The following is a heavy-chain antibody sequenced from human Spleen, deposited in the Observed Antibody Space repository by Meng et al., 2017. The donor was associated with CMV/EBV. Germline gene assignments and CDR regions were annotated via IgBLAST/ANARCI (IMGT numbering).Heavy chain of an antibody. V-gene: IGHV3-21*01. D-gene: IGHD6-13*01. J-gene: IGHJ6*02. CDR3: ARDLTLWGSSNKGRIRAGMDV. Sequence: GESLKISCAASGFSFDDYAMHWVRQAPGKGLEWVSYIDSTSNYIYYADSVKGRFTISRDNAKKSLNLQMNSLRAEDTAVYYCARDLTLWGSSNKGRIRAGMDVWGQGTTVTVSS. CDR2: IDSTSNYI. CDR1: GFSFDDYA.